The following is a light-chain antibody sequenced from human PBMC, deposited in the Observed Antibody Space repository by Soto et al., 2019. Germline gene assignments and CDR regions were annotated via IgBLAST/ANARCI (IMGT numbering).Light chain of an antibody. CDR2: DAY. CDR1: QSFRGL. Sequence: GLTQSPGTLSLSPGERATLSCRASQSFRGLLAWYQQKPGQAPRLLIYDAYNRATGIPPRFSGSGSGTDFTLTISSLEPEDSAVYYCQQRHMWPITFGQGTRLEIK. CDR3: QQRHMWPIT. J-gene: IGKJ5*01. V-gene: IGKV3-11*01.